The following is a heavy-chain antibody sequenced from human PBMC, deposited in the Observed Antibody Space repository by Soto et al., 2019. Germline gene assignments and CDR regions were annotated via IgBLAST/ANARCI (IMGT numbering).Heavy chain of an antibody. V-gene: IGHV4-4*02. D-gene: IGHD1-7*01. CDR3: ASRDPGTSVDY. CDR2: IYRTGRT. CDR1: GGSFTSNKW. Sequence: KPXXTLSLTCAVSGGSFTSNKWWTWVRQPPGQGLELIWEIYRTGRTNYNPSLKSRVTISLDKSENQFSLKVTSLTASYTAVYYCASRDPGTSVDYWGQGTLGTVSS. J-gene: IGHJ4*02.